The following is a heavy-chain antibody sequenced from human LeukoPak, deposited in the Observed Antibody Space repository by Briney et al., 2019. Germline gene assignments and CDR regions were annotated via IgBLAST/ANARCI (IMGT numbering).Heavy chain of an antibody. Sequence: PSQTLSLTCAVSGGSISSGGYFWRWIRQPPGKGLEWIGYIYHSGSTYYNPSLKSRVTISVDRTKNQFSLKLSSVTAADTAVYYCARGHYGSGSYYKLGFDPWGQGTLVTVSS. CDR2: IYHSGST. V-gene: IGHV4-30-2*01. CDR1: GGSISSGGYF. D-gene: IGHD3-10*01. CDR3: ARGHYGSGSYYKLGFDP. J-gene: IGHJ5*02.